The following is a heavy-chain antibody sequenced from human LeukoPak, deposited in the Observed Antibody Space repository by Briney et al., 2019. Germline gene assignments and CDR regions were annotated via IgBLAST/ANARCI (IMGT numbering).Heavy chain of an antibody. Sequence: GKSLKISCKGSGYSFTSYWIGWVRQMPGKGLEWMGIIYPGDSDTRYSPSFQGQVTISADKSISTAYLQWSSLKASDTAMYYCARRGYCSGGSCYFDAFDIWGQRTMVTVSS. V-gene: IGHV5-51*01. J-gene: IGHJ3*02. CDR1: GYSFTSYW. CDR3: ARRGYCSGGSCYFDAFDI. D-gene: IGHD2-15*01. CDR2: IYPGDSDT.